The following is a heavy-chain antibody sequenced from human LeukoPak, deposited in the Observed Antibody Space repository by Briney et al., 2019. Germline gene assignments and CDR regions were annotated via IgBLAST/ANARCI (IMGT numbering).Heavy chain of an antibody. CDR2: ISVYNGNT. Sequence: APVKVSCKASGYTFTNFGVSWVRQAPGQGLEWMGWISVYNGNTNYAQKLQGRVTMTTDTSTSTAYMELRSLRSDDTAVYYCARDLSATAGSRSYYYYYMDVWGKGTTVTISS. J-gene: IGHJ6*03. CDR1: GYTFTNFG. V-gene: IGHV1-18*01. CDR3: ARDLSATAGSRSYYYYYMDV. D-gene: IGHD2-21*02.